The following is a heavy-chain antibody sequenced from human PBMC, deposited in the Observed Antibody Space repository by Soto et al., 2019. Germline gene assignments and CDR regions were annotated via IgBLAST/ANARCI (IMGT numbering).Heavy chain of an antibody. D-gene: IGHD4-17*01. Sequence: EVQLLESGGDLVQPGGSLRLSCAASGFTFSSYAMSWVRQAPGKGLEWVSGISGSGGSTYYADSVKGRSTISRDNSKNTLYLQMSSLRAEDTAVYYCAKATVTTRGYFDYWGRGTLVTVSS. J-gene: IGHJ4*02. CDR2: ISGSGGST. CDR3: AKATVTTRGYFDY. CDR1: GFTFSSYA. V-gene: IGHV3-23*01.